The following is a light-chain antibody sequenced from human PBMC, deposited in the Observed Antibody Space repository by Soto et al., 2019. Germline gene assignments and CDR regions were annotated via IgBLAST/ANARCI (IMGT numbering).Light chain of an antibody. Sequence: EIVMTQSPATLSVSPGERATLSCRASQSFSSNLAWYQQKPGQAPRLLIYGASTRATGIPGRFSGSGSGTEFTLTISSLQSEDFAVYYCQQYNNWPHMYTFGQGTKLEIK. CDR3: QQYNNWPHMYT. V-gene: IGKV3-15*01. J-gene: IGKJ2*01. CDR1: QSFSSN. CDR2: GAS.